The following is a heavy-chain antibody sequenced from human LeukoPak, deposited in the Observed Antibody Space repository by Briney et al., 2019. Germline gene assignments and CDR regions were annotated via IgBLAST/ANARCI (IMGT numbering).Heavy chain of an antibody. D-gene: IGHD2-2*01. CDR1: GFTFSSYA. CDR3: ARDPKLSDIVVVPAASFFDY. J-gene: IGHJ4*02. Sequence: GRSLRLSCAASGFTFSSYAMHWVRQAPGKGLEWVAVISYDGSNKYYADSVKGRFTISRDNSKNTLYLQMNSLRAEDTAVYYCARDPKLSDIVVVPAASFFDYWGQGTLVTVSS. CDR2: ISYDGSNK. V-gene: IGHV3-30-3*01.